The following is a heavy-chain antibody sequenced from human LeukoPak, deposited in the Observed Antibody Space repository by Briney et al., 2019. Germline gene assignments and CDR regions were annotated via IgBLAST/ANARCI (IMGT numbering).Heavy chain of an antibody. D-gene: IGHD2-15*01. Sequence: PGGSLRLSCAASEFTFSTYAMSWARQAPGKGLESVSAIGSGGGATYYADSVKGRFTVSRDNSKNTLYLQMNSLRAEDTAVYYCARRLVAAATRVFDYWGQGTLVTVSS. V-gene: IGHV3-23*01. J-gene: IGHJ4*02. CDR2: IGSGGGAT. CDR3: ARRLVAAATRVFDY. CDR1: EFTFSTYA.